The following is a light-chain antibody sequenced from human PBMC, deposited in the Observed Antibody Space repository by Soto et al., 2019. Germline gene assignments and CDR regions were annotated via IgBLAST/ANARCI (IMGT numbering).Light chain of an antibody. V-gene: IGKV2-28*01. Sequence: DIVMTQSPLSLPVTPGEPASISCRSSQSLLHSNGYNYLDWYLQKPGQSPQLLIYLGSNRASGVHDRFSGLGSVTDFTLTINRVEAKDVGVYYCMQALQTPFSFGPGTKVDIK. CDR3: MQALQTPFS. CDR1: QSLLHSNGYNY. J-gene: IGKJ3*01. CDR2: LGS.